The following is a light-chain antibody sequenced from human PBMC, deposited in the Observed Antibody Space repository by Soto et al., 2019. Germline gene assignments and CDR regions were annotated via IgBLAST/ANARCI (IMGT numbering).Light chain of an antibody. CDR3: QPYGSSPPYT. Sequence: EIVLTQSPGTLSLSPGERATLSCRASHSVSSTYLAWYQQKPGQAPRLLLYGASSRATGIPDRFSGSGSGTDFTLTISRLEPEDFAVYYCQPYGSSPPYTFGQGTKLEIK. J-gene: IGKJ2*01. V-gene: IGKV3-20*01. CDR1: HSVSSTY. CDR2: GAS.